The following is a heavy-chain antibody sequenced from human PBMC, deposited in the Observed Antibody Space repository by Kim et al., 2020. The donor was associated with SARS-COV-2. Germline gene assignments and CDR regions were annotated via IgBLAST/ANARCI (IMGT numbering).Heavy chain of an antibody. CDR3: ARGGYSYGWYYYYGMDV. D-gene: IGHD5-18*01. J-gene: IGHJ6*02. Sequence: LKSRVTISVDTSKNQFSLKLSSVTAADTAVYYCARGGYSYGWYYYYGMDVWGQGTTVTVSS. V-gene: IGHV4-59*09.